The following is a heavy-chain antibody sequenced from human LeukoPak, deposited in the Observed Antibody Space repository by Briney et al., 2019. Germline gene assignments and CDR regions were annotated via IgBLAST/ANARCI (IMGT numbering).Heavy chain of an antibody. J-gene: IGHJ4*02. CDR3: ARAQKGGYRSFDY. V-gene: IGHV1-69*13. CDR2: IIPIFGTA. CDR1: GGTFSSYA. D-gene: IGHD5-18*01. Sequence: ASVKVSCKASGGTFSSYAISWVRQAPGQGLEWMGGIIPIFGTANYAQKFQGRVTITADESTSTAYMELSSLRSKDTAVYYCARAQKGGYRSFDYWGQGTLVTVSS.